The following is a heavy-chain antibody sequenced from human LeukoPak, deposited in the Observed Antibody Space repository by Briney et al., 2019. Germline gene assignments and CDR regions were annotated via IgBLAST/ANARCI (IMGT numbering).Heavy chain of an antibody. D-gene: IGHD1-26*01. Sequence: SVKVSCKASGGTFSSYAISWVRQAPGQGLEWMGRIIPIFGIANYAQKFQGRVTITADKSTSTAYMELSSLRSEDTAVYYCARATVGATAFDYWGGGTLVTVSS. V-gene: IGHV1-69*04. CDR1: GGTFSSYA. CDR2: IIPIFGIA. J-gene: IGHJ4*02. CDR3: ARATVGATAFDY.